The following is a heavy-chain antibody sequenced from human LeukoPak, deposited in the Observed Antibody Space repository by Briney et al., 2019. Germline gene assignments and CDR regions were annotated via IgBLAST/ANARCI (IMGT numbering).Heavy chain of an antibody. J-gene: IGHJ6*02. Sequence: SVKVSCKASGGTFISYAISWVRQAPGQGLEWMGGIITIFGTANYAQKFQGRVTITADESTSTAYMELSSLRSEDTAVYYCARDWVVVRGVMYGMDVWGQGTTVTVSS. CDR2: IITIFGTA. V-gene: IGHV1-69*13. D-gene: IGHD3-10*01. CDR1: GGTFISYA. CDR3: ARDWVVVRGVMYGMDV.